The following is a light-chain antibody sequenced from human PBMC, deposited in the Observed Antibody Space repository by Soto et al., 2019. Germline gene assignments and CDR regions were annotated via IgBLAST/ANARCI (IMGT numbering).Light chain of an antibody. Sequence: QSVLTQPASVSGSPGQSITISCTGSSSDIGEYNYVSWYQQHPGKAPKLMIYEVSDRPSGVSNRFSGSKSGNTASLTISGLQAEDEADYYCSSYTGSSTLVFGTGTKLTVL. V-gene: IGLV2-14*01. CDR2: EVS. CDR3: SSYTGSSTLV. J-gene: IGLJ1*01. CDR1: SSDIGEYNY.